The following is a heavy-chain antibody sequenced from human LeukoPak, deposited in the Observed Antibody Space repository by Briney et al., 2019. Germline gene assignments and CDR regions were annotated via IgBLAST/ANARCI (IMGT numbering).Heavy chain of an antibody. Sequence: GGSLRLSCAASGFTFSSYSMNWVRQAPGKGLEWVSSISSSSSYIYYADSVKGRFTISRDNAKNSLYLQMNSLRAEDTAVYYCARDRPRAYYYDSSGYNDAFDIWGQGTMVTVSS. CDR2: ISSSSSYI. D-gene: IGHD3-22*01. CDR1: GFTFSSYS. V-gene: IGHV3-21*04. J-gene: IGHJ3*02. CDR3: ARDRPRAYYYDSSGYNDAFDI.